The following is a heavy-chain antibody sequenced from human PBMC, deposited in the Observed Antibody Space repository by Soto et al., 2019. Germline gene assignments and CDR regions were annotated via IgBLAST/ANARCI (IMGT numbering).Heavy chain of an antibody. CDR2: IWYHGGNE. V-gene: IGHV3-33*03. J-gene: IGHJ3*02. CDR1: GFTFSDFG. D-gene: IGHD2-8*01. Sequence: QVQLVESGGGVVQPGRSLRLSCAVSGFTFSDFGMHWVRQAPGKGLEWVPLIWYHGGNEEYADSVKGRFSISRDNSKNTLYLQMDSLRAEDTAVYYCARRGCVKGVCYNSYDMWGQGTMVTVSS. CDR3: ARRGCVKGVCYNSYDM.